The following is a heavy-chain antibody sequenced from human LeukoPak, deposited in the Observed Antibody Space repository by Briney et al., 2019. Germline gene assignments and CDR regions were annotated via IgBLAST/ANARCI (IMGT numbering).Heavy chain of an antibody. CDR3: ARDRADNWDRSGYYPDAFDI. Sequence: ASVKVSCKASGYTFAAYYIHWVRLAPGQGLEWMGWITPNSGGTKYAQTFRGRVTMAWDTSISTAYMELSRLTSDDTAVYYRARDRADNWDRSGYYPDAFDIWGQGTMVTVS. CDR1: GYTFAAYY. CDR2: ITPNSGGT. V-gene: IGHV1-2*02. D-gene: IGHD3-22*01. J-gene: IGHJ3*02.